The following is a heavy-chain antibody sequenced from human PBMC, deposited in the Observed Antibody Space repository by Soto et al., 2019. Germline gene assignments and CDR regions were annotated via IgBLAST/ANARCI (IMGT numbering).Heavy chain of an antibody. CDR1: GYTFTSYY. V-gene: IGHV1-18*04. J-gene: IGHJ6*02. CDR3: ARIGKYSSSWYDYYYYGMDV. D-gene: IGHD6-13*01. Sequence: GASVKVSCKASGYTFTSYYMHWVRQAPGQGLEWMGWISAYNGNTNYAQKLQGRVTMTTDTSTSTAYMELRSLRSDDTAVYYCARIGKYSSSWYDYYYYGMDVWGQGTTVTVSS. CDR2: ISAYNGNT.